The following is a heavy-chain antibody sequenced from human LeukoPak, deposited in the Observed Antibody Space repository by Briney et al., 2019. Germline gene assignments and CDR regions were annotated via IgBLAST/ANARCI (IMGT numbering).Heavy chain of an antibody. V-gene: IGHV4-39*01. CDR3: ARQMGSGRWAFDT. CDR2: IYYSGNT. CDR1: GGSISSSIYY. Sequence: SETLSLTCTGSGGSISSSIYYWGWIRQPPGKGLEWIGSIYYSGNTYYNPSLKSRVTISVDTSKNQFSLKLSSVTAADTALYYCARQMGSGRWAFDTWGQGTMVTVSS. D-gene: IGHD3-10*01. J-gene: IGHJ3*02.